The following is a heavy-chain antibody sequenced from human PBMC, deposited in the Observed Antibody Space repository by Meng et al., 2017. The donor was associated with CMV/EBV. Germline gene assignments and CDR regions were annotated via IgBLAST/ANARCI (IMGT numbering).Heavy chain of an antibody. D-gene: IGHD2-2*01. CDR1: CGSISSNY. CDR3: ARDLMNCSSTSCANWFDP. CDR2: IYTRGST. J-gene: IGHJ5*02. V-gene: IGHV4-4*07. Sequence: ELEGSGQGRVQPSEPLPLPCTVSCGSISSNYWCWIRQPAGKGLEWIGRIYTRGSTNYNPSLKSRVTMSVDTSKNQFSLKLSSVTAEDTAVYYCARDLMNCSSTSCANWFDPWGQGTLVTVSS.